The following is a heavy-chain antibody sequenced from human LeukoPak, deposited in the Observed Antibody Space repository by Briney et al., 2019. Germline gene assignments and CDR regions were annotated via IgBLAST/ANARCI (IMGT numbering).Heavy chain of an antibody. CDR3: VRGRYSSGWFKDKNWFDP. V-gene: IGHV4-39*07. CDR1: GGSISSSKYY. D-gene: IGHD6-19*01. Sequence: PSETLSLTCIVSGGSISSSKYYWGWIRQAPGKGLEWIGSVYSRGSTYYNPSLKSRVIVSSDMSKNQFSLMLSSVTAADTAVYYCVRGRYSSGWFKDKNWFDPWGQGIPVTVSS. J-gene: IGHJ5*02. CDR2: VYSRGST.